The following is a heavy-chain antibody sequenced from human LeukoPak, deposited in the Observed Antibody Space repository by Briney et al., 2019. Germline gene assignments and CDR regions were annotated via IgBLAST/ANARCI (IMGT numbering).Heavy chain of an antibody. CDR3: ARIPLSEVVPAARGVGDAFDI. J-gene: IGHJ3*02. D-gene: IGHD2-2*01. Sequence: GGSLRLSCAASTFAFSSYAMTWVRQAPGMGLEWVSSITATGGISYADSVKGRFTISRDNAKNSLYLQMNSLRAEDTAVYYCARIPLSEVVPAARGVGDAFDIWGQGTMVTVSS. CDR1: TFAFSSYA. V-gene: IGHV3-23*01. CDR2: ITATGGIS.